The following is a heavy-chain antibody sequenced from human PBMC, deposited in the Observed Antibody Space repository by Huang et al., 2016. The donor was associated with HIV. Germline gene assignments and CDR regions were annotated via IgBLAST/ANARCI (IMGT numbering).Heavy chain of an antibody. CDR3: ARALLLFGLGSPLDF. CDR2: INPSGAST. D-gene: IGHD3-10*01. Sequence: QVQLVQSGAEVKKPGASVKISCKASGYTFTTYHMHWGRQAPGQGLEWMGMINPSGASTRYAQTFQGRVTMTSDTSTSTVYMELSSLTPEDTAVYYCARALLLFGLGSPLDFWGQGSLVTVSS. V-gene: IGHV1-46*01. CDR1: GYTFTTYH. J-gene: IGHJ4*02.